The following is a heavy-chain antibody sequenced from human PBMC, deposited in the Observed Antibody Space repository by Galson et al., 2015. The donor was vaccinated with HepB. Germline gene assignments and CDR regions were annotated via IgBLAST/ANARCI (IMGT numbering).Heavy chain of an antibody. J-gene: IGHJ6*02. CDR3: ARLHGYSGYGGVGYYYGMDV. Sequence: QSGAEVKKPGESLRISCKGSGYSFTSYWISWVRQMPGKGLEWMGRIDPSDSYTNYSPSFQGHVTISADKSISTAFLQWSSLKASDTAMYYCARLHGYSGYGGVGYYYGMDVWGQGTTVTVSS. CDR1: GYSFTSYW. V-gene: IGHV5-10-1*01. D-gene: IGHD5-12*01. CDR2: IDPSDSYT.